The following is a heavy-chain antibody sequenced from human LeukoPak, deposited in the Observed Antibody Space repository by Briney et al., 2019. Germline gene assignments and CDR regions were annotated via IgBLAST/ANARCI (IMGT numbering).Heavy chain of an antibody. CDR2: MNPHSGNT. Sequence: ASVKVSCKASGYTFTSYDINWVRQATGQGLEWMGWMNPHSGNTGYAQRSQGRVTMTRDTSTSTVYMELSSLRSEDTAVYYCARDLSSGWYGGGGYWGQGTLVTVSS. J-gene: IGHJ4*02. V-gene: IGHV1-8*02. CDR1: GYTFTSYD. D-gene: IGHD6-19*01. CDR3: ARDLSSGWYGGGGY.